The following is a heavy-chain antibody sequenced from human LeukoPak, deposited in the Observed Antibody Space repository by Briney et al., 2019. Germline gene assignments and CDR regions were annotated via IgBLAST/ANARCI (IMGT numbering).Heavy chain of an antibody. CDR3: ARGLQWELLNNWFDP. Sequence: GGSLRLSCAVSGITLSNYGMSWVRQAPGKGLEWVAGISDSGGKTNYADSVKGRFTISRDNAKNSLYLQMSSLRAEDTAVYYCARGLQWELLNNWFDPWGQGTLVTVSS. CDR2: ISDSGGKT. CDR1: GITLSNYG. J-gene: IGHJ5*02. V-gene: IGHV3-23*01. D-gene: IGHD1-26*01.